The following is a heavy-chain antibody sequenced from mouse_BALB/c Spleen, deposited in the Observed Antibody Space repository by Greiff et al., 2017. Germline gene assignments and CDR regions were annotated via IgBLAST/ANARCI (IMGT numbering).Heavy chain of an antibody. V-gene: IGHV14-3*02. J-gene: IGHJ4*01. CDR2: IDPANGNT. CDR1: GFNIKDTY. CDR3: APYDYDVVLYYYAMDY. Sequence: VQLQQSGAELVKPGASVKLSCTASGFNIKDTYMHWVKQRPEKGLEWIGRIDPANGNTKYDPKFQGKATITADTSSNTASLQLSSLTSEDTAVYYCAPYDYDVVLYYYAMDYWGQGTSVTVSS. D-gene: IGHD2-4*01.